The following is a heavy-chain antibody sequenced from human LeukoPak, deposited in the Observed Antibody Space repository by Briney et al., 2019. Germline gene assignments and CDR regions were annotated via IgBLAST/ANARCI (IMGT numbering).Heavy chain of an antibody. CDR2: ISGSGGST. CDR3: AKAYYDIYYFDY. J-gene: IGHJ4*02. CDR1: GFTFSSYA. D-gene: IGHD3-9*01. Sequence: GGSLRLSCAASGFTFSSYAMSWVRQAPGKGLEWVSAISGSGGSTYYADSVKGRFTISRDNSKNTLYLQMNSLGAEDTAVYYCAKAYYDIYYFDYWGQGTLVTVSS. V-gene: IGHV3-23*01.